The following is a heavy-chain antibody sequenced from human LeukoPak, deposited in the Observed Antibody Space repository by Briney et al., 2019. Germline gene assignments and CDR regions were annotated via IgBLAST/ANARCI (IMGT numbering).Heavy chain of an antibody. V-gene: IGHV4-39*07. Sequence: PSETLSLTCTVSGGSISSSSYYWGWIRQPPGKGLEWIGGIYYSGSTYYNPSLKSRVTISVDTSKNQFSLKLSSVTAADTAVYYCARGSVRQVYYYYYYYMDVWGKGTTVTVSS. CDR3: ARGSVRQVYYYYYYYMDV. D-gene: IGHD5/OR15-5a*01. CDR1: GGSISSSSYY. CDR2: IYYSGST. J-gene: IGHJ6*03.